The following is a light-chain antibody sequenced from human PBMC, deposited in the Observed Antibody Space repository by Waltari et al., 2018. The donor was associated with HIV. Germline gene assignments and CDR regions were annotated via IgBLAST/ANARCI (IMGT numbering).Light chain of an antibody. CDR3: CSYVSEIVPCV. CDR2: DVS. J-gene: IGLJ3*02. Sequence: ITISCPGTSSDVGAYNLVSWYQQHPGKAPRLIIYDVSERPAGVSNRFTGSKSGNTASLTISGLQAEDEADYYCCSYVSEIVPCVFGGGTKLTVL. V-gene: IGLV2-23*02. CDR1: SSDVGAYNL.